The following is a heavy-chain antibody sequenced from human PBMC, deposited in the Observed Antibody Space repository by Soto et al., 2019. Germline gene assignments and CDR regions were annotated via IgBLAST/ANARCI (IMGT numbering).Heavy chain of an antibody. CDR2: IYWDDDK. J-gene: IGHJ6*02. V-gene: IGHV2-5*02. Sequence: QITLKESGPTLVKPTQTLTLTCTFSGLSLSTTGVGVGWIRQPPGKALEWLALIYWDDDKRYSPSLKSIPTITKDTSKNQMVLTMTNMDPVDTATYYCVQSRCGGDCLQSDSSHSYYGLDVWGQGTTVTVSS. CDR3: VQSRCGGDCLQSDSSHSYYGLDV. CDR1: GLSLSTTGVG. D-gene: IGHD2-21*02.